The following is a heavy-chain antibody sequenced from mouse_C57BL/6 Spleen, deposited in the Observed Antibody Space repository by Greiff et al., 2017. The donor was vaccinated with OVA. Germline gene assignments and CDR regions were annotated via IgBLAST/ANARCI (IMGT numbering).Heavy chain of an antibody. CDR3: ARSGDYGNYYAMDY. V-gene: IGHV1-80*01. D-gene: IGHD2-4*01. CDR2: IYPGDGDT. Sequence: VKLQESGAELVKPGASVKISCKASGYAFSSYWMNWVKQRPGKGLEWIGQIYPGDGDTNYNGKFKGKATLTADKSSSTAYMQLSSLTSEDSAVYFCARSGDYGNYYAMDYWGQGTSVTVSS. CDR1: GYAFSSYW. J-gene: IGHJ4*01.